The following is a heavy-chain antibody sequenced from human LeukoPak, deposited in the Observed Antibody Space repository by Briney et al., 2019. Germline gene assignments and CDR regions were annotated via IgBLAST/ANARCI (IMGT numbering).Heavy chain of an antibody. D-gene: IGHD3-10*01. CDR3: AKDHHANGLLWFGEDNWFDP. CDR2: IYTSGST. V-gene: IGHV4-4*07. Sequence: SETLSLTCTVSGGSISSYYWSWIRQPAGKGLEWIGRIYTSGSTNYNPSLKSRVTMSVDTSKNQFSLKLSSVTAADTAVYYCAKDHHANGLLWFGEDNWFDPWGQGTLVTVSS. CDR1: GGSISSYY. J-gene: IGHJ5*02.